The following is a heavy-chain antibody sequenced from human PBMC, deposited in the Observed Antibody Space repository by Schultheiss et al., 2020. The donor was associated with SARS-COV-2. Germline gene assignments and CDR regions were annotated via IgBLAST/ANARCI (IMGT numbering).Heavy chain of an antibody. CDR3: ARDLGGLGFDP. D-gene: IGHD3-10*01. J-gene: IGHJ5*02. Sequence: SQTLSLTCTVSGGSISSYYWSWIRQPPGKGLEWIGYIYYSGSTYYNPSLKSRVTISVDTSKNQFSLKLSSVTAADTAVYYCARDLGGLGFDPWGQGTLVTVSS. CDR1: GGSISSYY. V-gene: IGHV4-59*12. CDR2: IYYSGST.